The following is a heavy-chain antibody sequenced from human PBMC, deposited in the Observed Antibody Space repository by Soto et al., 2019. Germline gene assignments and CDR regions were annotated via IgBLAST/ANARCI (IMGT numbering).Heavy chain of an antibody. V-gene: IGHV1-69*13. CDR3: ASRHDSRYFDY. J-gene: IGHJ4*02. D-gene: IGHD2-21*02. CDR1: GGTFSSYA. Sequence: ASVKVSCKASGGTFSSYAISWVRQAPGQGLEWMGGIIPIFGTANYAQKFQGRVTLTADESTSTAYMELSSLRSEDTAVYYCASRHDSRYFDYWGQGTLVTVSS. CDR2: IIPIFGTA.